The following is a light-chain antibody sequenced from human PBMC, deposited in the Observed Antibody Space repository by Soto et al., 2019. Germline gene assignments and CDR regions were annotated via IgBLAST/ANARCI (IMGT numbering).Light chain of an antibody. V-gene: IGLV2-14*01. CDR3: SSYTGSNTLYV. CDR1: SSDVGGYNY. Sequence: LTQPASVSGSPGQSITISCTGTSSDVGGYNYVSWYQQHPGKAPKLMIYEVTYRPSGVSDRFSGSKSGNTASLTISGLQAEDEADYYCSSYTGSNTLYVFGTGTKVTVL. CDR2: EVT. J-gene: IGLJ1*01.